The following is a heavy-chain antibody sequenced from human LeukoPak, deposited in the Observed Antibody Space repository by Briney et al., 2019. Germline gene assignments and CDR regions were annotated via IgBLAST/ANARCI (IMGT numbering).Heavy chain of an antibody. V-gene: IGHV3-20*04. Sequence: GGSLRLSCAASGFTFDDYGMSWVRQAPGKGLEWVSGINWNGGSTGYADSVKGRFTISRDNAKNSLYLQMNSLRAEDTALYYCARVGLRYFDSPDYYYYYMDVWGKGTTVTVSS. J-gene: IGHJ6*03. CDR1: GFTFDDYG. CDR3: ARVGLRYFDSPDYYYYYMDV. D-gene: IGHD3-9*01. CDR2: INWNGGST.